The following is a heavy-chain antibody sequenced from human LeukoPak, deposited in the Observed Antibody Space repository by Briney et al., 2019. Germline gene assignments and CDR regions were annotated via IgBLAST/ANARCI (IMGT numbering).Heavy chain of an antibody. Sequence: GGSLRLSCAASGFTFSTYAMSWVRQAPGKGLEWVSGISGGGSNTYYADSVKGRFTISRDNSKNTLYLQMNSLRAEDTAVYYCAKGYYNYDFWGQGTLVTVSS. V-gene: IGHV3-23*01. D-gene: IGHD3-10*01. CDR3: AKGYYNYDF. J-gene: IGHJ4*02. CDR2: ISGGGSNT. CDR1: GFTFSTYA.